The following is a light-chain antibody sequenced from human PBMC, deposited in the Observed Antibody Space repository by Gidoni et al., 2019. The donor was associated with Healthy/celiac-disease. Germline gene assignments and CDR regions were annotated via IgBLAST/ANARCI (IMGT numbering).Light chain of an antibody. V-gene: IGKV3-11*01. J-gene: IGKJ1*01. CDR3: QQRSNWPPWT. Sequence: EIVLTQSPATLSLSPGERATLSCRASQSVSSYLAWSHQKPGQAPRLLIYDASNRATAIPASLSGGGSATDFTLTISSLEPEDFAVYYCQQRSNWPPWTFXXXTKVEIK. CDR1: QSVSSY. CDR2: DAS.